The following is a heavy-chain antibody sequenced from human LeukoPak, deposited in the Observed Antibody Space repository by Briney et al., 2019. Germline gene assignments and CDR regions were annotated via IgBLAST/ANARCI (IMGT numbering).Heavy chain of an antibody. CDR2: ISGSGGST. Sequence: GGSLRLSCAASGFTFSSYGMSWVRQAPGKGVEWVPAISGSGGSTYYADSVKGRFTISRDNSKNTLYLQVESLRAEDTATYYCAREVGPLDYWGQGTLVTVSS. CDR1: GFTFSSYG. CDR3: AREVGPLDY. J-gene: IGHJ4*02. D-gene: IGHD3/OR15-3a*01. V-gene: IGHV3-23*01.